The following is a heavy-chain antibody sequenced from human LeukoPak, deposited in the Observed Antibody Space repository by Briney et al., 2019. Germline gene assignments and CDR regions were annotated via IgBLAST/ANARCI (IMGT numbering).Heavy chain of an antibody. V-gene: IGHV5-51*01. D-gene: IGHD6-13*01. CDR1: GYTFNTYL. CDR3: ASRVYSNSWYHAFDI. J-gene: IGHJ3*02. Sequence: GESLKISCKGSGYTFNTYLIVWVRQMPGKGLEWMGIIYPGDSDTRYSPSFQGQVTISADKSISTAYLQWSSLKASGTAMYYCASRVYSNSWYHAFDIWGQGTMVTVSS. CDR2: IYPGDSDT.